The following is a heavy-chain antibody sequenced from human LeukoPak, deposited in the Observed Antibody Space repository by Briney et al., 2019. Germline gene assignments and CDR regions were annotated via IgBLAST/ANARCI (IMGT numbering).Heavy chain of an antibody. D-gene: IGHD1-26*01. J-gene: IGHJ4*02. Sequence: ASVKVSCKASGYTFTTYYMHWVRQAPGQGLEWMGRINPNNGAANYAQRFQGRVTMTRDTSISTAYMELSWLKSDDTAVYYCATYSGNYQSAYWGRGTLVTVSS. CDR3: ATYSGNYQSAY. V-gene: IGHV1-2*06. CDR2: INPNNGAA. CDR1: GYTFTTYY.